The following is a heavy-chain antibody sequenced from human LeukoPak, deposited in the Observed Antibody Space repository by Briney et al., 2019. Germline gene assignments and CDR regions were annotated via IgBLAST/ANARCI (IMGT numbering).Heavy chain of an antibody. D-gene: IGHD3-9*01. J-gene: IGHJ4*02. CDR3: ARRDILTGNPLGY. Sequence: PGGSLRLSCAPSGFTFSSYSMDWVRQATGKGLEWVSSFSNRSSYMYYADSVKSRFTNSRDNAKMSLFLQMNSLRAEDTAVYYCARRDILTGNPLGYWGQGTLVTVSS. CDR1: GFTFSSYS. CDR2: FSNRSSYM. V-gene: IGHV3-21*01.